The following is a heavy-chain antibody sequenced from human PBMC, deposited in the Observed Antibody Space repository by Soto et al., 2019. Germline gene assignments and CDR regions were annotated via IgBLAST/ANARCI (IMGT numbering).Heavy chain of an antibody. D-gene: IGHD3-10*01. CDR3: ARPVWFGELSLMVDY. V-gene: IGHV5-51*01. J-gene: IGHJ4*02. CDR1: GYSFTSYW. CDR2: IYPGDSDT. Sequence: GESLKISCKGSGYSFTSYWIGWVRQMPGKGLEWMGIIYPGDSDTRYSPSFQGQVTISADKSISTAYLQWSSLKASDTAMYYCARPVWFGELSLMVDYWGQGTLLTVSS.